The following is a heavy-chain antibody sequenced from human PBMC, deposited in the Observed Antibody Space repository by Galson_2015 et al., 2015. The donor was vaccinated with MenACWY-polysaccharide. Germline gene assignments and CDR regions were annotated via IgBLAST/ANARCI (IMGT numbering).Heavy chain of an antibody. D-gene: IGHD3-3*01. CDR3: ARASRYDFWVPTNWFDP. V-gene: IGHV3-48*01. CDR2: ISSSSSTI. J-gene: IGHJ5*02. Sequence: SLRLSCAASGFTFSSYRMNWVRQAPGKGPEWVSYISSSSSTIYYADSVKGRFTISRDNAKNSLYLQMNSLRAEDTAVYYCARASRYDFWVPTNWFDPWGQGTLVTVSS. CDR1: GFTFSSYR.